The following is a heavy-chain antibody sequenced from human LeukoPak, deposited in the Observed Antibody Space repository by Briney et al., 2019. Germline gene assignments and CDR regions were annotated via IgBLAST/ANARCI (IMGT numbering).Heavy chain of an antibody. CDR3: AKASRYSGSYPPFY. V-gene: IGHV3-23*01. J-gene: IGHJ4*02. Sequence: RSLRLSCAASGFTFSSYAMSWVRQAPGKGLEWVSAIRGSGGSTYYADSVKGRFTISRDNSKNTLYLQMNSLRAEDTAVYYCAKASRYSGSYPPFYWGQGTLVTVSS. CDR1: GFTFSSYA. CDR2: IRGSGGST. D-gene: IGHD1-26*01.